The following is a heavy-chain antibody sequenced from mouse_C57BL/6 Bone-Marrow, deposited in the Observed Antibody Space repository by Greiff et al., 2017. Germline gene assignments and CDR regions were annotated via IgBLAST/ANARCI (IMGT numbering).Heavy chain of an antibody. D-gene: IGHD3-3*01. Sequence: QVQLKQPGAELVMPGASVKLSCKASGYTFTSYWMHWVKQRPGQGLEWIGEIDPSDSYTNYNQKFKGKSTLTVDKSSSSAYMQLSSLTSEDSAVYYCARGWEDYWDQGTTLTVSS. CDR2: IDPSDSYT. J-gene: IGHJ2*01. V-gene: IGHV1-69*01. CDR3: ARGWEDY. CDR1: GYTFTSYW.